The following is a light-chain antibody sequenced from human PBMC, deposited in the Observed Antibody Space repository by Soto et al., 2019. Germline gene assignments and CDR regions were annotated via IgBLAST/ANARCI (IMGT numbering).Light chain of an antibody. Sequence: QSALTQPASVSGSPGQSIIISCTGTSSDVGGYNLVSWYQQHPGKAPKFMIYEGTKRPSGVSNRFSGSKSGNTPSLTISGLQAEDEADYYCCSYAGSSTYVFGTGTKVTVL. V-gene: IGLV2-23*01. CDR3: CSYAGSSTYV. J-gene: IGLJ1*01. CDR2: EGT. CDR1: SSDVGGYNL.